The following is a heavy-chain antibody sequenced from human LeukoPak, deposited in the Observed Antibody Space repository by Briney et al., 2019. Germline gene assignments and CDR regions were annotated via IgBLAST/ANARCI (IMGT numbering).Heavy chain of an antibody. CDR2: IYYSGST. Sequence: SETLSLTCTVSGGSISSYYWSWIRQPPGKGLEWIGYIYYSGSTNYNPSLKSRVTISVDTSKNQFSLKLSSVTAADTAVYYCARGGYQQLAYWGQGTLVTVSS. CDR1: GGSISSYY. D-gene: IGHD6-13*01. J-gene: IGHJ4*02. V-gene: IGHV4-59*01. CDR3: ARGGYQQLAY.